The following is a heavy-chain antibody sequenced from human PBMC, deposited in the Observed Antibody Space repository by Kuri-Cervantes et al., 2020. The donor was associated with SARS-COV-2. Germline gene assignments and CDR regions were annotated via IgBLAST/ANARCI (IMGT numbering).Heavy chain of an antibody. D-gene: IGHD2-15*01. V-gene: IGHV1-2*04. Sequence: ASVKVSCKASGYTFTVYYMHWVRHAPGQGLEWMGWINPNSGGTNYAQKFQGWVTMTRDKSISTAYLQWSSLKASETAMYYCARRLPYYYYGMDVWGQGTTVTVSS. CDR1: GYTFTVYY. CDR2: INPNSGGT. J-gene: IGHJ6*02. CDR3: ARRLPYYYYGMDV.